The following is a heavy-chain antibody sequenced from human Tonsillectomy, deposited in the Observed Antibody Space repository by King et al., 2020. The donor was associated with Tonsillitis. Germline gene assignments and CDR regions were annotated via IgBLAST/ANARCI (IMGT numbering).Heavy chain of an antibody. V-gene: IGHV4-34*01. CDR2: INHSGST. CDR1: GGSFSGYY. J-gene: IGHJ5*02. Sequence: VQLQQWGAGLLKPSETLSLTCAVYGGSFSGYYWSWIRQPPGKGLEWIGEINHSGSTHYNPSLKILVTISVDTSKNQFSLKLSAVSAAATAVYYCAREPGIAAAGDWFDPWGQGTLVTVSS. D-gene: IGHD6-13*01. CDR3: AREPGIAAAGDWFDP.